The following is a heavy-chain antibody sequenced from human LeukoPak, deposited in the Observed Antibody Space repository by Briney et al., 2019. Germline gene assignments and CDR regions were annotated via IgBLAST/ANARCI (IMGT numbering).Heavy chain of an antibody. V-gene: IGHV3-23*01. CDR3: AKWSQQQRYTHPDY. J-gene: IGHJ4*02. Sequence: GGSLRLSCAASGFTFSSYAMSWVRQAPGKGLEWVSAISGSGGSTYYADSVKGRFTISRDNSKNTLYLQMNSLRAEDTAVYYCAKWSQQQRYTHPDYWGQGTLVTVSS. D-gene: IGHD6-13*01. CDR1: GFTFSSYA. CDR2: ISGSGGST.